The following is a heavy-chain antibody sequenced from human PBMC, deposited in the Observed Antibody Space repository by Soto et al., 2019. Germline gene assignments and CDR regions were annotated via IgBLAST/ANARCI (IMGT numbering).Heavy chain of an antibody. Sequence: GGSLRLSSAASGFTFSSYDMSWVRQAPGKGLEWVSAISGSGGSTYYADSVKGRFTISRDNSKNTLYLQMNSLRAEDTAVYYCAKDGEVVVAASLYYFDYWGQGTLVTVSS. CDR2: ISGSGGST. CDR3: AKDGEVVVAASLYYFDY. V-gene: IGHV3-23*01. CDR1: GFTFSSYD. J-gene: IGHJ4*02. D-gene: IGHD2-15*01.